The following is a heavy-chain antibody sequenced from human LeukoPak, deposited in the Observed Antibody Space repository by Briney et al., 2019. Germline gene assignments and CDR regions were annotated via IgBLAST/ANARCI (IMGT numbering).Heavy chain of an antibody. CDR3: VSQEVVPH. J-gene: IGHJ4*02. CDR1: GFSFTNYW. V-gene: IGHV3-7*01. Sequence: GGSLRLSCAASGFSFTNYWMSWVRQAPGKGLEWVANVKEDGTTKQYVDSVKGRFTISRDNAKNSLYLQMDSLRAEDAAVYYCVSQEVVPHWGQGTLVSVSS. D-gene: IGHD2-15*01. CDR2: VKEDGTTK.